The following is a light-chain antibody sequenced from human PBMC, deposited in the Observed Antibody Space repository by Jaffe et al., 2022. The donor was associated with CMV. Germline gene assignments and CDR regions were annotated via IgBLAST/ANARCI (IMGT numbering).Light chain of an antibody. CDR3: QQSYSSPLT. J-gene: IGKJ4*01. Sequence: DIQMTQSPSSLSASVGDRVTITCRASQSISTYLNWYQQKPGKAPNLLIYNALNLVSGVPSRFTGSGSGTDFTLTINSLQPEDFATYHCQQSYSSPLTFGGGTKVEV. CDR2: NAL. CDR1: QSISTY. V-gene: IGKV1-39*01.